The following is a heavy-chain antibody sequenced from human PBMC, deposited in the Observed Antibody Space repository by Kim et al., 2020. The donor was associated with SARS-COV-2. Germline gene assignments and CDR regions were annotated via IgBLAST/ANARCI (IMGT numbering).Heavy chain of an antibody. CDR3: ARGYTGSYYTCFDY. D-gene: IGHD3-10*01. J-gene: IGHJ4*02. V-gene: IGHV3-30*01. Sequence: ADAVKGRFTISRDNSKNTLYLQMNSRRAEDAAVYYCARGYTGSYYTCFDYWGQGTLVTVSS.